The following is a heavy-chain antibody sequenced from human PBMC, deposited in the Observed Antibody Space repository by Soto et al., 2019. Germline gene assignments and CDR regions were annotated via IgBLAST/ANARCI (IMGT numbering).Heavy chain of an antibody. D-gene: IGHD6-19*01. CDR1: GFTFSSYW. Sequence: EVQLVESGGGLVQPGGSLRLSCAASGFTFSSYWLHWVRQAPGKGLVWLSRINSDGSSTNYADSVKGRVTISRDNAKSTLYLQLNSVRAEDTAVYYCARKGAVAGFGYWGQGTLVTVSS. J-gene: IGHJ4*02. V-gene: IGHV3-74*01. CDR3: ARKGAVAGFGY. CDR2: INSDGSST.